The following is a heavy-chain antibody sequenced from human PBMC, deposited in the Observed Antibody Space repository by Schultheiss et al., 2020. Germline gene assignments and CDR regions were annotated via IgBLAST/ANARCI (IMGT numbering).Heavy chain of an antibody. D-gene: IGHD3-3*01. Sequence: SETLSITCTVSGGSISSGDYYWSWIRQPPGKGLEWIGYIYYSGSTYYNPSLKSRVTISVDTSKNQFSLKLSSVTAADTAVYYCARGITIFGVVQAPDYWGQATLVTVSS. CDR1: GGSISSGDYY. J-gene: IGHJ4*02. CDR3: ARGITIFGVVQAPDY. V-gene: IGHV4-30-4*01. CDR2: IYYSGST.